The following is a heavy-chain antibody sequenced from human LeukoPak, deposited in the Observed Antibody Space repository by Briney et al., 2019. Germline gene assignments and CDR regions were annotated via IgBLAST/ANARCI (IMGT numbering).Heavy chain of an antibody. Sequence: PGGSLRLSCAASGFTFSSYAMHWVRQAPGKGLEWVAVISYDGSNKYYADSVKGRFTISRDNSKNTLYLQMNSLRAEDTAVYYCAKSGYSSSWYWGRSRPPTNPFDYWGQGTLVTVSS. D-gene: IGHD6-13*01. J-gene: IGHJ4*02. CDR1: GFTFSSYA. CDR3: AKSGYSSSWYWGRSRPPTNPFDY. CDR2: ISYDGSNK. V-gene: IGHV3-30*04.